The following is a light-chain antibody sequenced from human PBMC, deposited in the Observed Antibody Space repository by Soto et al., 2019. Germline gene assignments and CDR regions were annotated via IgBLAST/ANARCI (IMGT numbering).Light chain of an antibody. CDR2: EVT. J-gene: IGLJ2*01. V-gene: IGLV2-23*02. CDR3: CSYAGSSTFVV. CDR1: SSDVGSYHL. Sequence: QSALTQPASVSGSPGQSITISCTGTSSDVGSYHLVSWYQQHPGKAPKLMIYEVTKRPSGVSNRFSGSKSGNTASLTISGLHAEDEADYYCCSYAGSSTFVVFGGGTKLTVL.